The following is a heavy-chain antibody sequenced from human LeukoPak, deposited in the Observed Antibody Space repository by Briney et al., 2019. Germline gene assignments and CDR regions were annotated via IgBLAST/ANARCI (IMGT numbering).Heavy chain of an antibody. CDR1: GFTFSSYA. CDR2: ISGSGGST. D-gene: IGHD6-19*01. CDR3: ASAQWLVRVDY. V-gene: IGHV3-23*01. J-gene: IGHJ4*02. Sequence: SCAASGFTFSSYAMSWVRQAPGKGLEWVSAISGSGGSTYYADSVKGRFTISRDNSKNTLYLQMNSLRAEDTAVYYCASAQWLVRVDYWGQGTLVTVSS.